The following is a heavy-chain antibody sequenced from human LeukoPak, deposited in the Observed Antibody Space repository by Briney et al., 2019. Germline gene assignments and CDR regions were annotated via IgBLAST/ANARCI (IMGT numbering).Heavy chain of an antibody. CDR2: INRGGST. D-gene: IGHD3-10*01. J-gene: IGHJ1*01. CDR1: GGSFSGYY. CDR3: ASGYDSGSYYQF. V-gene: IGHV4-34*01. Sequence: PSETLSLTCAVYGGSFSGYYWSWIRQPPGKWLEWIGEINRGGSTSYVPSLKSRVTVSLDTSKKQFSLKLTSVTAADTGVYYCASGYDSGSYYQFWGQGTLVTVSS.